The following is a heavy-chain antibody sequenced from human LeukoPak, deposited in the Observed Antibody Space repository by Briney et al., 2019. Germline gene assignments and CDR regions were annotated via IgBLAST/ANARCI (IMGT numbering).Heavy chain of an antibody. CDR2: INHSGST. D-gene: IGHD1-1*01. V-gene: IGHV4-34*01. CDR1: GGSFSGYY. Sequence: SETLSLTCAVYGGSFSGYYWSWIRQPPGKGLEWIGEINHSGSTNYNPSLKSRVTISVDTSKNQFSLKLSSVTAADTAVYYCARRPAERYEVLIDYWGQGTLVTVSS. J-gene: IGHJ4*02. CDR3: ARRPAERYEVLIDY.